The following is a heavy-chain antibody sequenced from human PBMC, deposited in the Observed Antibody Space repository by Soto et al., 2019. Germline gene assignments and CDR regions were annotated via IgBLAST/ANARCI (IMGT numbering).Heavy chain of an antibody. J-gene: IGHJ5*02. CDR2: SHYSGYT. CDR1: GSSLSSFY. V-gene: IGHV4-59*12. CDR3: GKDLTGLDT. Sequence: SETLSLTCTVSGSSLSSFYWSWVRQPPGKGLEYIGYSHYSGYTNYSPSLKSRVTISLDTSKTHSSLKLTSVSPADTAVYYCGKDLTGLDTWGQGTLVTVSS.